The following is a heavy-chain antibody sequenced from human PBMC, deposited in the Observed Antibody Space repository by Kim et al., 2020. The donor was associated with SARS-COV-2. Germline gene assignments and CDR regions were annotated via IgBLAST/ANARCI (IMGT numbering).Heavy chain of an antibody. CDR1: GYTFTSSA. Sequence: ASVKVSCKASGYTFTSSAMNWVRQAPGQGLEWMGWINTDTGNPTYAQGFTGRFVFSLDTSVSTAYLQSSSLKAEDTAVYYCTRVRVGANYYGMDVWGQGTTVTVSS. D-gene: IGHD1-26*01. V-gene: IGHV7-4-1*02. CDR2: INTDTGNP. CDR3: TRVRVGANYYGMDV. J-gene: IGHJ6*02.